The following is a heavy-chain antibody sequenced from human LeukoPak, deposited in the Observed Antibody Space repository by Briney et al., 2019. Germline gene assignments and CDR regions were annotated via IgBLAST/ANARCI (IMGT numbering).Heavy chain of an antibody. CDR1: GYSFTNYW. D-gene: IGHD1-26*01. CDR2: IYPGDSDT. J-gene: IGHJ3*02. CDR3: ATISGSYLAAFDI. Sequence: GESLKISCXGSGYSFTNYWIGWVRERPGKGLEWMGIIYPGDSDTRYSPSFQGQVTISADKSISTAYLQWSSLKASDTAMYYCATISGSYLAAFDIWGQGTMVTVSS. V-gene: IGHV5-51*01.